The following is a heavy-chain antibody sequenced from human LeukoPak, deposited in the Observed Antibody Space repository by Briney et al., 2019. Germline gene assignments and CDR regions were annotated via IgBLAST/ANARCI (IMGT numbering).Heavy chain of an antibody. CDR2: ISYDGSNK. D-gene: IGHD2-15*01. J-gene: IGHJ5*02. Sequence: PGGSLRLSCAASGFTFSSYAMHWVRQAPGKGLEWVAVISYDGSNKYYADSVKGRFTISRDNSKNTLYLQMNSLRAEDTAVYYCARDWGYCSGGSCHDPWGQGTLVTVSS. CDR3: ARDWGYCSGGSCHDP. CDR1: GFTFSSYA. V-gene: IGHV3-30-3*01.